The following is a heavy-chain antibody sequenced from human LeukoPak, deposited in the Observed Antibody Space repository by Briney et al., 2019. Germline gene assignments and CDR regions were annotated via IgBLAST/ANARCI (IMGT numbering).Heavy chain of an antibody. D-gene: IGHD6-19*01. V-gene: IGHV3-9*01. CDR1: GFTFDDYA. CDR3: AKDTTSGAPYYGMDV. Sequence: GGSLRLSCAASGFTFDDYAMHWVRQVPWKGLEWVSGISWNSDTKGYADSVKGRFTISRDNAKNSLYLQMNSLRAEDTALYYCAKDTTSGAPYYGMDVWGQGTTVTVSS. J-gene: IGHJ6*02. CDR2: ISWNSDTK.